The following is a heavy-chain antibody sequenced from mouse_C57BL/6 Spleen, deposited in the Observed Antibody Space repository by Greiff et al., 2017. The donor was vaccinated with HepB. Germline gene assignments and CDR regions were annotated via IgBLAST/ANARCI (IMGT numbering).Heavy chain of an antibody. D-gene: IGHD1-2*01. Sequence: DVKLVESGGGLVQPGGSLKLSCAASGFTFSDYYMYWVRQTPEKRLEWVAYISNGGGSTYYPDTVKGRFTISRDNAKNTLYLQMSRLKSEDTAMYYCARLDYDGYYYAMDYWGQGTSVTVSS. CDR3: ARLDYDGYYYAMDY. V-gene: IGHV5-12*01. CDR2: ISNGGGST. CDR1: GFTFSDYY. J-gene: IGHJ4*01.